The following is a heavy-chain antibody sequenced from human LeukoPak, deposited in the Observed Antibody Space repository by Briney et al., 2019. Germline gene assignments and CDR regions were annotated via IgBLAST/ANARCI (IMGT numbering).Heavy chain of an antibody. D-gene: IGHD6-25*01. CDR3: ARDGGVY. J-gene: IGHJ4*02. CDR1: GFTFSNAW. CDR2: ISSSSSYI. V-gene: IGHV3-21*01. Sequence: GGSLRLSCAASGFTFSNAWMSWVRQAPGKGLEWVSSISSSSSYIYYGDSVRGRFTISRDNAKNSLYLQMNSLRAEDTAVYYCARDGGVYWGQGTLVTVSS.